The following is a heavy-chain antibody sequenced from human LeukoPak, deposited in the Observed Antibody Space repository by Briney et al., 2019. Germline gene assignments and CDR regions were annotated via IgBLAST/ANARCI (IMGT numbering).Heavy chain of an antibody. V-gene: IGHV3-48*03. CDR3: ANLCSSTSCYWFDP. CDR2: ISSSGSTI. J-gene: IGHJ5*02. D-gene: IGHD2-2*01. CDR1: GFTFSSYE. Sequence: GGSLRLSRAASGFTFSSYEMNWVRQAPGKGLEWVSYISSSGSTIYYADSVKGRFTISRDNAKNSLYLQMNSLRAEDTAVYYCANLCSSTSCYWFDPWGQGTLVTVSS.